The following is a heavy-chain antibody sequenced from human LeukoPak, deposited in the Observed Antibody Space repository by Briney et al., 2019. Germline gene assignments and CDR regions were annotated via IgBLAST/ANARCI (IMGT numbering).Heavy chain of an antibody. V-gene: IGHV1-18*01. D-gene: IGHD5-24*01. CDR2: ISAYNGNT. CDR1: GYTFTTYG. J-gene: IGHJ4*02. CDR3: ARVVVRDANNYKDY. Sequence: GASVKVSCKASGYTFTTYGISWVRQAPGQGLEWMGWISAYNGNTNYAQKLQGRVTMTTDTSTSTAYMELRSLRSDDTAVYYCARVVVRDANNYKDYWGQGTLVTVSS.